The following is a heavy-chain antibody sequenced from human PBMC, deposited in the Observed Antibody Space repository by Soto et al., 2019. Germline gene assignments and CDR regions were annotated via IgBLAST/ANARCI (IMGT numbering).Heavy chain of an antibody. CDR2: LIGGHYGT. CDR3: AKGKSTGDIDWFDP. Sequence: GSMRLSCTAAGFTLQNYAMAWVRPAPGKGLEWVSTLIGGHYGTAYSYSVKGRFTVSRDNSKNCLYLQMNSLGVEDTAMYFCAKGKSTGDIDWFDPWGQGSLVTVSS. V-gene: IGHV3-23*01. J-gene: IGHJ5*02. D-gene: IGHD3-10*01. CDR1: GFTLQNYA.